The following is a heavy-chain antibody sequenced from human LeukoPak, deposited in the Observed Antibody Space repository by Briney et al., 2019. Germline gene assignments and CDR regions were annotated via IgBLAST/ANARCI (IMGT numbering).Heavy chain of an antibody. CDR2: VSAHGVDK. Sequence: PGTSLRLSCAASGFAFSSYAMHWVRQAPGKGLEWLAVVSAHGVDKFYADSVKGRFTISRDNSKNTLYLQMNSLRAEDTGVYYCAKKNAGHQLDLDSWGQGALVTVSS. CDR1: GFAFSSYA. D-gene: IGHD6-13*01. J-gene: IGHJ4*02. CDR3: AKKNAGHQLDLDS. V-gene: IGHV3-30-3*02.